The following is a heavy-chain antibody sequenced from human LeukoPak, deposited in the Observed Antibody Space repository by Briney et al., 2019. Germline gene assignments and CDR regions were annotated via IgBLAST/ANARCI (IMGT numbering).Heavy chain of an antibody. V-gene: IGHV1-69*13. D-gene: IGHD2-2*02. CDR2: IIPIFGTA. J-gene: IGHJ5*02. CDR3: ARDPYRSSTSCYTLFDP. Sequence: ASVKVSCKASGGTFSSYAISWVRQAPGQGLELMGGIIPIFGTANYAQKFQGRVTITADESTSTAYMELSSLRSEDTAVYYCARDPYRSSTSCYTLFDPWGQGTLITVSS. CDR1: GGTFSSYA.